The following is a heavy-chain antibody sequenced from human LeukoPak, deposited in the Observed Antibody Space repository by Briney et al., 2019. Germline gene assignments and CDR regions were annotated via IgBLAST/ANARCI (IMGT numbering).Heavy chain of an antibody. CDR2: INPNSSAT. Sequence: ASVKVSCKASGYTFTIYYMHWVRQAPGQGLEWMGWINPNSSATNYAQRFQGRVTMTRDTSNSTAYMELSGLTSDGTGVYSCARIPPYCTSTDCYNDYWGQGNLVTVSS. CDR1: GYTFTIYY. CDR3: ARIPPYCTSTDCYNDY. J-gene: IGHJ4*02. D-gene: IGHD2-2*02. V-gene: IGHV1-2*02.